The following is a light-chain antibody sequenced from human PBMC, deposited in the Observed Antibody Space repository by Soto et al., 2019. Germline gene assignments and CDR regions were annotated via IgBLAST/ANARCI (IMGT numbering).Light chain of an antibody. V-gene: IGLV1-40*01. CDR3: QSYDRSLSGSV. Sequence: QSVLTQPPSVSGAPGQRVTISCTGSSSNIGAGYDVHWYQQVPGTAPKLLIHGNSNRPSGVPDRFSGSKSGTSASLAITGFQAEDEADYYCQSYDRSLSGSVFGGGTKVTVL. CDR1: SSNIGAGYD. J-gene: IGLJ2*01. CDR2: GNS.